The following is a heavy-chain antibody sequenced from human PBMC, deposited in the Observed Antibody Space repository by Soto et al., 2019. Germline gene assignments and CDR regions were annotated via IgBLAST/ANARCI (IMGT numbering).Heavy chain of an antibody. J-gene: IGHJ3*01. CDR2: IKQDGSEK. CDR1: GFTFSAYW. D-gene: IGHD7-27*01. Sequence: EVQLVESGGGLVQPGGSLRLSCAASGFTFSAYWMSWVRQAPGEGLEWVAHIKQDGSEKYYVGSVEGRFTISRDNPENSLYLQMNSLRDEDTAVYYCHVGISDAFDVWGQGTMVTVSS. V-gene: IGHV3-7*01. CDR3: HVGISDAFDV.